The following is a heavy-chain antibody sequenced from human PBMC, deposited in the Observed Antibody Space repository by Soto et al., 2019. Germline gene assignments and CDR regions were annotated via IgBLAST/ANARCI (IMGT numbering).Heavy chain of an antibody. J-gene: IGHJ4*02. Sequence: SETLSLTCAVYGGSFSGYYWSWIRQPPGKGLEWIGEINHSGSTNYNPSLKSRVTISVDTSKNQFSLKLSSVTAADTAVYYCARVKNLLRYFDWYAFDYWGQGTLVTVSS. V-gene: IGHV4-34*01. CDR3: ARVKNLLRYFDWYAFDY. D-gene: IGHD3-9*01. CDR2: INHSGST. CDR1: GGSFSGYY.